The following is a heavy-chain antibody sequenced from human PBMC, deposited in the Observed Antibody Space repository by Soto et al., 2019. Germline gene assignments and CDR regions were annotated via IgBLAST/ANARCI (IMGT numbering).Heavy chain of an antibody. J-gene: IGHJ4*02. Sequence: XGTLSLTCTVSGGSVSSGSYYWSWIRQPPGKGLEWIAYMSYSGTTNYNPSLKSRVSISVDTSKNQFSLKLSSLTAADTAVYYCARAINFDFWSDSESGYYFDYWGQGTLVTVSS. D-gene: IGHD3-3*01. CDR2: MSYSGTT. V-gene: IGHV4-61*01. CDR3: ARAINFDFWSDSESGYYFDY. CDR1: GGSVSSGSYY.